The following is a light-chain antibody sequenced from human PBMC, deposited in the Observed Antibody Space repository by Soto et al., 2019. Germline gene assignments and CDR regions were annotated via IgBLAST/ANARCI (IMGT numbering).Light chain of an antibody. CDR1: SSNVGTYNS. CDR2: DVS. Sequence: QSVLAQPASVSASPGQSITISCTGTSSNVGTYNSVSWYQQHPGKAPKLLIYDVSNRPSGVSNRFSGSKSGNTASLTISGLQAEDEADYYWSSYTSTNTPPVVFGGGTKLTVL. J-gene: IGLJ2*01. V-gene: IGLV2-14*03. CDR3: SSYTSTNTPPVV.